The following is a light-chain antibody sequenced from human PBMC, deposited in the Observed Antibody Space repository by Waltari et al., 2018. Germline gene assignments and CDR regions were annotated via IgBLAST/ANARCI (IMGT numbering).Light chain of an antibody. V-gene: IGKV3-20*01. CDR3: PNYERLPAM. J-gene: IGKJ1*01. CDR2: HAS. CDR1: QSIGIY. Sequence: EIVLTQSPGTLPLSPGESATLSCRASQSIGIYLAWYQHRPGQAPRLLINHASNRAAGIPDRFSGSGSGTDFSLTISRLEPEDFAVYYCPNYERLPAMFGQGTRVEIK.